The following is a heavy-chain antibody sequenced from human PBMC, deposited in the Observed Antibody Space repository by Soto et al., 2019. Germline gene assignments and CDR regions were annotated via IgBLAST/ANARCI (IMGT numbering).Heavy chain of an antibody. D-gene: IGHD1-26*01. CDR2: ISYDGSEK. V-gene: IGHV3-30*18. CDR3: PKHHDSGSFFQH. CDR1: GFTFSSYG. Sequence: QVQLVESGGGVVQPGKSLRLSCAVSGFTFSSYGMHWVRQAPGKGLEWVAVISYDGSEKYYADSVEGRFTISRDNSKNTLYLQMNSLRAEDTAVYYCPKHHDSGSFFQHWGQGTLVTVSS. J-gene: IGHJ1*01.